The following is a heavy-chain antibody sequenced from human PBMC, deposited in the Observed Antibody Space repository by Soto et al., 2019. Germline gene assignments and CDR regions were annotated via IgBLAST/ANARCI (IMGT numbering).Heavy chain of an antibody. CDR2: ISGST. Sequence: GGSLRLSCAASGFTFSSYAMSWVRQAPGKGLEWVSTISGSTYYGDSVKGRFTISRDNSMNTLYLQMNSLRAEDTAVYYCAKGNPYYDGNDPLPFNDAFDIWGQGTMVTVSS. CDR3: AKGNPYYDGNDPLPFNDAFDI. J-gene: IGHJ3*02. V-gene: IGHV3-23*01. CDR1: GFTFSSYA. D-gene: IGHD1-20*01.